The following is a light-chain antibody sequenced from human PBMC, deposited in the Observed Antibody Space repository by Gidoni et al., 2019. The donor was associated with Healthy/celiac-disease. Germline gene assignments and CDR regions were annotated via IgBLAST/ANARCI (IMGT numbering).Light chain of an antibody. Sequence: DIVMTQSPIPLPVTPGEPASSYCRSSQSLMHSTGYNYLEWYLQKPGQSPQLLIYLGSNRASGVPDRFSGSGSGTDFTLKISRVEAEDVGVYYCMQALQTRWTFGQGTKVEIK. V-gene: IGKV2-28*01. CDR2: LGS. CDR3: MQALQTRWT. CDR1: QSLMHSTGYNY. J-gene: IGKJ1*01.